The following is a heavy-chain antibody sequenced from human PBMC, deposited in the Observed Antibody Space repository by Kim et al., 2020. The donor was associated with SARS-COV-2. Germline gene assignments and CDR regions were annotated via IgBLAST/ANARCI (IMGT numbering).Heavy chain of an antibody. D-gene: IGHD1-26*01. J-gene: IGHJ3*02. V-gene: IGHV1-69*13. Sequence: SVKVSCKASGGTFSSYAISWVRQAPGQGLEWMGGIIPIFGTANYAQKFQGRVTITADESTSTAYMELSSLRSEDTAVYYCAREAVVVGATNAFDIWGQGTMVTVSS. CDR2: IIPIFGTA. CDR3: AREAVVVGATNAFDI. CDR1: GGTFSSYA.